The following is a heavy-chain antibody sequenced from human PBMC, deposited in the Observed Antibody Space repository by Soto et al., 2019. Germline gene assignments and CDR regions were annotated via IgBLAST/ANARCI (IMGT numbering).Heavy chain of an antibody. V-gene: IGHV4-59*01. CDR3: ARDRYGGNSVSEYGMDV. CDR1: GDSISSYY. D-gene: IGHD2-21*02. Sequence: SSETLSLTCTVSGDSISSYYWGWIRQPPGKGLEWIGYIHYSGSTNYNPSLKSRVTISVDTPKNQFSLKVNSMTAADTAVYYCARDRYGGNSVSEYGMDVWGQGTTVTVSS. CDR2: IHYSGST. J-gene: IGHJ6*02.